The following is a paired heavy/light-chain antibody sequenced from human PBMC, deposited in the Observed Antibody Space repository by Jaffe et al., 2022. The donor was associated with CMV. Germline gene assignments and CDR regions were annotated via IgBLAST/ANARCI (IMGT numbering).Heavy chain of an antibody. J-gene: IGHJ4*02. V-gene: IGHV3-48*03. Sequence: EVQLVESGGGLVQPGGSLRLSCAASGFTFSSYEMNWVRQAPGKGLEWVSYISSSGSTIYYADSVKGRFTISRDNAKNSLYLQMNSLRAEDTAVYYCARAYSGSYWGGYAPFDYWGQGTLVTVSS. CDR1: GFTFSSYE. CDR3: ARAYSGSYWGGYAPFDY. D-gene: IGHD1-26*01. CDR2: ISSSGSTI.
Light chain of an antibody. CDR3: CSYAGSSTFRKV. J-gene: IGLJ2*01. Sequence: QSALTQPASVSGSPGQSITISCTGTSSDVGSYNLVSWYQQHPGKAPKLMIYEVSKRPSGVSNRFSGSKSGNTASLTISGLQAEDEADYYCCSYAGSSTFRKVFGGGTKLTVL. CDR1: SSDVGSYNL. CDR2: EVS. V-gene: IGLV2-23*02.